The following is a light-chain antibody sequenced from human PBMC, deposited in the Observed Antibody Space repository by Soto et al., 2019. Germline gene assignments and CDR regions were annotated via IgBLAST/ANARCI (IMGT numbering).Light chain of an antibody. CDR2: GAS. J-gene: IGKJ5*01. V-gene: IGKV1-39*01. CDR1: QPISNY. CDR3: QQTHAVPLT. Sequence: DVQMTQSPSSLSASVGDRVTITCRASQPISNYLNWYQQKAGEAPKVLIFGASSLQSGVPSKFSGCGYGTDFTLIINNLHPDDFATYYCQQTHAVPLTFGQGTRL.